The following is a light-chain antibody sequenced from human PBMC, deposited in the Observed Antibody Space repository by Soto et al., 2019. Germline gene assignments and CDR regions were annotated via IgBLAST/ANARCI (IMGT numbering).Light chain of an antibody. J-gene: IGLJ2*01. CDR1: SSNIGNNY. V-gene: IGLV1-47*01. CDR3: AAWDDSLSGVV. CDR2: RND. Sequence: QSAVTQPPSASGTPGQRVTISCSGSSSNIGNNYVYWYQHLPGTAPQLLIQRNDQRPSGVPDRFSGSKSGTSASLAISGLRSEDEAHYYCAAWDDSLSGVVFGGGTKVTVL.